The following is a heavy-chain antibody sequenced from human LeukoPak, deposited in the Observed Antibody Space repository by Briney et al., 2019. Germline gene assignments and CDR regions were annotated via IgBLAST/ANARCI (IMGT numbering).Heavy chain of an antibody. J-gene: IGHJ4*02. Sequence: GGPLRLSCAASGFTFRGSAMHWVRHASGKALEWVGHIGGKAKSCATAYSASVKGRLLISRDDSKNTAYLQMNSLKTEDTAVYYCTRHLEVIDYWGQGTLVTVSS. CDR1: GFTFRGSA. V-gene: IGHV3-73*01. CDR3: TRHLEVIDY. CDR2: IGGKAKSCAT. D-gene: IGHD3-10*01.